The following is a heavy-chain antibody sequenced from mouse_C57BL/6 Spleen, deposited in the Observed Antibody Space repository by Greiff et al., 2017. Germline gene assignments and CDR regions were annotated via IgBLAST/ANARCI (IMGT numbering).Heavy chain of an antibody. Sequence: QVQLKQPGAELVKPGASVKMSCKASGYTFTSYWITWVKQRPGQGLEWIGDIYPGSGSTNYNEKFKSKATLTVDTSSSTAYMQLSSLTTEDSAVYCCARMDYVNYAMDYWGQGTSVTVSS. CDR2: IYPGSGST. V-gene: IGHV1-55*01. D-gene: IGHD1-1*01. J-gene: IGHJ4*01. CDR3: ARMDYVNYAMDY. CDR1: GYTFTSYW.